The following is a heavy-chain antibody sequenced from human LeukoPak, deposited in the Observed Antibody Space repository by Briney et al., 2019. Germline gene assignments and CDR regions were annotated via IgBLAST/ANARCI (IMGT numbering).Heavy chain of an antibody. CDR3: ARDDNYGIFVNVDY. CDR2: ISTSTGDT. Sequence: GASVKVSCNTSGYSFILYGISWVRQAPGQGPEWMGWISTSTGDTKYTQKDQVRVSLTTDTATSPAYMELRSLRSDDTAVYYCARDDNYGIFVNVDYWGQGTLVTVSS. V-gene: IGHV1-18*01. J-gene: IGHJ4*02. CDR1: GYSFILYG. D-gene: IGHD4-11*01.